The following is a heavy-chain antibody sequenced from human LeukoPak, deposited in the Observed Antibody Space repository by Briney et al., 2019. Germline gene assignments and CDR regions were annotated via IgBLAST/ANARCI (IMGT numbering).Heavy chain of an antibody. Sequence: GRSLRLSCAASGFTFSSYGMHWVRQAPGKGLEWVAVIWYDGSNKYYADSVKGRFTISRDNSKNTLYLQMNSLRAEDTAVYYCARFVVAADDAFDIWGQGTMVTVSS. CDR2: IWYDGSNK. CDR1: GFTFSSYG. V-gene: IGHV3-33*01. J-gene: IGHJ3*02. CDR3: ARFVVAADDAFDI. D-gene: IGHD2-15*01.